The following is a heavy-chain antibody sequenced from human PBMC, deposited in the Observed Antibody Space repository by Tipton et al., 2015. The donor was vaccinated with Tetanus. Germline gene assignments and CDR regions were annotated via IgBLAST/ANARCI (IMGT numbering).Heavy chain of an antibody. D-gene: IGHD2-21*01. CDR3: ARGTSRIVYYFDY. CDR1: GFTFKSYT. Sequence: GSLRLSCAASGFTFKSYTMNWLRQAPGNGLEWVAAISGSRLTPYYADSVKGRFTISRDNSKNTLSLQMNSLRAEDTAVYYCARGTSRIVYYFDYWGQGTLVTVSS. V-gene: IGHV3-23*01. CDR2: ISGSRLTP. J-gene: IGHJ4*02.